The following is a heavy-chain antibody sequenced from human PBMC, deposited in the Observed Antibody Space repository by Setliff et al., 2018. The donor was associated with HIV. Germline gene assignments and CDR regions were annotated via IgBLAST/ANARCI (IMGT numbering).Heavy chain of an antibody. CDR2: INHSGST. CDR3: ATGLIMAPDY. CDR1: GESFNTYF. Sequence: ETLSLTCAVYGESFNTYFWSWIRQPPGKGLEWIGLINHSGSTNYNPSLRSRVTISIGTSKNQFSLKLSSVTAADTAVYYCATGLIMAPDYWGQGSLVTVSS. D-gene: IGHD2-8*01. V-gene: IGHV4-34*01. J-gene: IGHJ4*02.